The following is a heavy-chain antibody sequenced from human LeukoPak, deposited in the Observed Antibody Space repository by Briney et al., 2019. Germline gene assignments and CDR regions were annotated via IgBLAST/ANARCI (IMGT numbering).Heavy chain of an antibody. CDR2: ISGSGGSR. J-gene: IGHJ4*02. CDR3: AKKWGHDSSSYFDY. V-gene: IGHV3-23*01. CDR1: GFAFSSYA. D-gene: IGHD6-6*01. Sequence: GGSLRLSCAASGFAFSSYAMSWVRQAPGKGLEWVSAISGSGGSRYYADSMKGRFTISRDNSKNTLYLQMNSLRAEDTAVYYCAKKWGHDSSSYFDYWGQGTLVTVSS.